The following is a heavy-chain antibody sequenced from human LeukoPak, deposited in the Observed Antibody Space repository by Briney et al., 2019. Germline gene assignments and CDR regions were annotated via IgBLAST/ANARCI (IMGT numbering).Heavy chain of an antibody. D-gene: IGHD3-16*02. V-gene: IGHV1-18*01. Sequence: ASVKVSCKASGYTFTSYCISWVRQAPGQGLEWMGWISAYNGNTNYAQKLQGRVTMTTDTSTSTAYMELRSLRSDDTALYYCARDRVVITFGGVIVTPIDYWGQGTLVTVSS. CDR3: ARDRVVITFGGVIVTPIDY. CDR2: ISAYNGNT. CDR1: GYTFTSYC. J-gene: IGHJ4*02.